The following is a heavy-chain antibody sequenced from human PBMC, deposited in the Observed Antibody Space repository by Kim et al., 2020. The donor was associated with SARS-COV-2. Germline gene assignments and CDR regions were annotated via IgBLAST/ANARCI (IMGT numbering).Heavy chain of an antibody. CDR2: INSDGSST. CDR3: AREGRVLSSKPDMPDY. Sequence: GGSLRLSCAASGSTFSSYWMHWVRQAPGKGLVWVSRINSDGSSTSYADSVKGRFTISRDNAKNTLYLQMNSLRAEDTAVYYCAREGRVLSSKPDMPDYWGQGTLVTVSS. V-gene: IGHV3-74*01. J-gene: IGHJ4*02. D-gene: IGHD3-10*01. CDR1: GSTFSSYW.